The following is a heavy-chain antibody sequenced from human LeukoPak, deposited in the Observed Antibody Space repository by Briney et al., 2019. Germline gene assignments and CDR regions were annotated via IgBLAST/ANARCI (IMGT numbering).Heavy chain of an antibody. Sequence: QPGRSLRLSCAASGINFGNHWMHWDRQGPGKGLVWISRLNSDGGGAIFADSGEGRFIVSRDHAKNTLYLQMNSLRAEDTAVYYWARDVPHNWFDTWGQGTLVTVCS. CDR2: LNSDGGGA. CDR1: GINFGNHW. CDR3: ARDVPHNWFDT. J-gene: IGHJ5*02. V-gene: IGHV3-74*01.